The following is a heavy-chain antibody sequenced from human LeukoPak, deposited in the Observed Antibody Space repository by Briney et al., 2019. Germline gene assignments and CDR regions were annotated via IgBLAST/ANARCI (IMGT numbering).Heavy chain of an antibody. J-gene: IGHJ5*02. V-gene: IGHV4-39*01. D-gene: IGHD3-10*01. Sequence: SETLSLTCTVSGGSISSSSYYWGWIRQPPGKGLEWTGSIYYSGSTYYNPSLKGRVTISVDTSKNQFSLKLSSVTAADTAVYYCARHSGVLLWFGGQFDPWGQGTLVTVSS. CDR2: IYYSGST. CDR3: ARHSGVLLWFGGQFDP. CDR1: GGSISSSSYY.